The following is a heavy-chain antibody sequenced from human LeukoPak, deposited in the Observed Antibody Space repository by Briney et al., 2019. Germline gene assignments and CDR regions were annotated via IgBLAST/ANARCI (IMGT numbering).Heavy chain of an antibody. CDR2: ISWNSGSI. D-gene: IGHD3-22*01. CDR1: GFTFDDYA. V-gene: IGHV3-9*01. CDR3: AKDGHYYDSSGYLAYFDY. J-gene: IGHJ4*02. Sequence: GGSLRLSCAASGFTFDDYAMHWVRQAPGKGLEWVSGISWNSGSIGYADSVKGRFTISRDNAKNSLYLQMNSLRAEDTAVYYCAKDGHYYDSSGYLAYFDYWGQGTLVTVSS.